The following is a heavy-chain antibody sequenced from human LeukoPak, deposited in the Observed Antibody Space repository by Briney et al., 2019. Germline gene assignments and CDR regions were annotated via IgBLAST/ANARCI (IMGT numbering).Heavy chain of an antibody. CDR2: ISGSGGST. CDR1: GFTFSSYA. CDR3: AKDNGYSSTREDY. V-gene: IGHV3-23*01. Sequence: PGGSLGLSCAASGFTFSSYAMSWVRQAPGKGLEWVSAISGSGGSTYYADSVKGRFTISRDNSKNTLYLQMNSLRAEDTAVYYCAKDNGYSSTREDYWGQGTLVTVSS. J-gene: IGHJ4*02. D-gene: IGHD6-13*01.